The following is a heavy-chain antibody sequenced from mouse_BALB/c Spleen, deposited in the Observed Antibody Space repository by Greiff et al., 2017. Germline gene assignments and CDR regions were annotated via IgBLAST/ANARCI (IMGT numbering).Heavy chain of an antibody. CDR2: ISTYYGDA. J-gene: IGHJ3*01. V-gene: IGHV1S137*01. CDR1: GYTFTDYA. D-gene: IGHD2-3*01. CDR3: ARYSGYYPFAY. Sequence: VQLQQSGAELVRPGVSVKISCKGSGYTFTDYAMHWVKQSHAKSLEWIGVISTYYGDASYNQKFKGKATMTVDKSSSTAYMELARLTSEDSAIYYCARYSGYYPFAYWGQGTLVTVSA.